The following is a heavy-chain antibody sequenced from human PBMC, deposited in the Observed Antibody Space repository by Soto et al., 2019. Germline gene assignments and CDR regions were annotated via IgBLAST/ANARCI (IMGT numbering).Heavy chain of an antibody. Sequence: GGSLRLSCAASGFTFSSYAMSWVRQAPGKGLEWVSAISGSGGSTYYADSVKGRFTISRDNSKNTLYLQMNSLRAEDTAVYYCANPPWVIAFPTPLLGTADIWGQGTMVTVSS. CDR2: ISGSGGST. J-gene: IGHJ3*02. CDR3: ANPPWVIAFPTPLLGTADI. D-gene: IGHD2-21*02. V-gene: IGHV3-23*01. CDR1: GFTFSSYA.